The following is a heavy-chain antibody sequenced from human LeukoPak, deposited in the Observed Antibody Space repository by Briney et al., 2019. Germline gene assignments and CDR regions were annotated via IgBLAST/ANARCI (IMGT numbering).Heavy chain of an antibody. CDR2: INSDGSTT. CDR1: GFTLSNSW. CDR3: ARAARADCTSPTCHSWLAP. Sequence: PGGSLRLSCAASGFTLSNSWIHWVRPAPGKGLVWVSRINSDGSTTTYADSVKGRFTISRDNAKNTLYLQMNSLRAEDTAVYYCARAARADCTSPTCHSWLAPWGQGTQVTVSS. J-gene: IGHJ5*02. D-gene: IGHD2/OR15-2a*01. V-gene: IGHV3-74*01.